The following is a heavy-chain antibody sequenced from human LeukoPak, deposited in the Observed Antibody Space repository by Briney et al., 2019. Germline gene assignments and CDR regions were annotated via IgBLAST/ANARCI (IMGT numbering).Heavy chain of an antibody. Sequence: GGSLRLSCAASGFTFIGYWMSWGRPAPGKGLEWVANIKQDGSEKYCVDSLKGRFTISRDNARNSLYLQMNSLRTEDTAVYYCARARGCSGGRCSNFDYWGQGTLVAVSS. D-gene: IGHD2-15*01. J-gene: IGHJ4*02. CDR2: IKQDGSEK. CDR3: ARARGCSGGRCSNFDY. CDR1: GFTFIGYW. V-gene: IGHV3-7*01.